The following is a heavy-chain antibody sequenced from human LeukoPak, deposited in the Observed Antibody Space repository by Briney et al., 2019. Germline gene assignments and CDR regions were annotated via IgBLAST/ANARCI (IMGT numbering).Heavy chain of an antibody. J-gene: IGHJ3*02. CDR3: ARDRGSSWYDAFDI. CDR2: IYYSGNT. V-gene: IGHV4-39*02. Sequence: PWETLSLTCTVSGGSISSSSYYWGWIRQPPGKGLEWIGTIYYSGNTYYNPSLKSRVTMSVDMSKNQFSLMLSSVTAADTAVYYCARDRGSSWYDAFDIWGQGTMVTVSS. D-gene: IGHD6-13*01. CDR1: GGSISSSSYY.